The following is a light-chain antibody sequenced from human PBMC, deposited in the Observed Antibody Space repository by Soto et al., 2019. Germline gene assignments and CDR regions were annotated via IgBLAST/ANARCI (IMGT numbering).Light chain of an antibody. CDR2: AVS. V-gene: IGLV2-14*01. Sequence: QSALTQSASVSGSPGQSITISCTGTNSDVCGYNYVFWYQQHPGKAPKLMMYAVSHRPTGISNRFSGSKSGYTASLTTSGPQVEDEADYYSASYTTSDTEAFATGTKATVL. CDR3: ASYTTSDTEA. J-gene: IGLJ1*01. CDR1: NSDVCGYNY.